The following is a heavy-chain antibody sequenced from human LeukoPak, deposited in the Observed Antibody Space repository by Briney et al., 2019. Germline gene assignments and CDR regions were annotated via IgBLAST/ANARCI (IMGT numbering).Heavy chain of an antibody. CDR2: IDHGGSEK. CDR1: GFTFSTYW. J-gene: IGHJ3*02. CDR3: AKDPSLDAFDI. Sequence: GGSLRLSCAASGFTFSTYWMTWVRQSPGKGLEWVANIDHGGSEKYYVDSVKGRFTISRDNAKNSLYLQMNSLRAEDTAVYYCAKDPSLDAFDIWGQGTMVTVSS. V-gene: IGHV3-7*03.